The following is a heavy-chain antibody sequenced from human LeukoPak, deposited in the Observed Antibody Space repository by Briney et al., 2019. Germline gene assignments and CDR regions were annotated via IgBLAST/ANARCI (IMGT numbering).Heavy chain of an antibody. CDR1: GYAFTGYY. J-gene: IGHJ5*02. CDR3: ATSRQGYDILTGYYREDWFDP. Sequence: ASVKVSCKASGYAFTGYYMHWVRQAPGQGLEWMGWINPNSGGTNYAQKFQGRVTMTRDTSISTAYMELSRLRSDDTAVYYCATSRQGYDILTGYYREDWFDPWGQGTLVTVSS. CDR2: INPNSGGT. V-gene: IGHV1-2*02. D-gene: IGHD3-9*01.